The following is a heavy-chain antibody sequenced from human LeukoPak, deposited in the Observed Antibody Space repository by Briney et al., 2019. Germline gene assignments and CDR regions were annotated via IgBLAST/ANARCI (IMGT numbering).Heavy chain of an antibody. CDR3: GLSMVRALSPDY. CDR2: INSDGSST. V-gene: IGHV3-74*01. J-gene: IGHJ4*02. D-gene: IGHD3-10*01. CDR1: GFTFTNYW. Sequence: GGSLRLTCAGSGFTFTNYWMHWVRQAPGKGLVWVSGINSDGSSTNYADSVKGRFTISRDNAKNTLYLQMDSLRDEDTAVYYCGLSMVRALSPDYWGQGTLVTVSS.